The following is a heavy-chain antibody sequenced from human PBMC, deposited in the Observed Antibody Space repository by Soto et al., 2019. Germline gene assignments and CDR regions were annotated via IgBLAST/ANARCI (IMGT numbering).Heavy chain of an antibody. CDR1: VGSISSSSYY. CDR2: IYYSGST. J-gene: IGHJ4*02. V-gene: IGHV4-39*02. Sequence: QLQLKESGPGLVKPSETLSLTCTVSVGSISSSSYYWGWIRQPPGKGLEWIGSIYYSGSTYYNPSLKSRVTISVDTSKNQFSLKLRSVPAADTAVYYCAREDTIFGVVIRVYWGQGTLVTVS. D-gene: IGHD3-3*01. CDR3: AREDTIFGVVIRVY.